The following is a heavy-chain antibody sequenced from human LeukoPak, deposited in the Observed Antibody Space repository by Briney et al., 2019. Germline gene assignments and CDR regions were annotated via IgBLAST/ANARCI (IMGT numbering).Heavy chain of an antibody. J-gene: IGHJ6*02. CDR1: GFTFSNYG. Sequence: PRRSLRLSCAASGFTFSNYGMHWVRQAPGKGLDWVAVVSDDGSHKQYADSVKGRFTVSRDNSEKTLYLQMNGLRAEDTAVYYCAKYSSSSNYYYGMDVWGQGTTVTVSS. V-gene: IGHV3-30*18. D-gene: IGHD6-13*01. CDR2: VSDDGSHK. CDR3: AKYSSSSNYYYGMDV.